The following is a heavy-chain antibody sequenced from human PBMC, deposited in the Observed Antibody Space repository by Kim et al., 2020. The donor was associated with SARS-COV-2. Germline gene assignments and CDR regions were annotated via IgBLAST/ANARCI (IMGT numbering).Heavy chain of an antibody. CDR1: GGSISSSSYY. J-gene: IGHJ3*02. CDR3: ATLMMEVGRTSLSYAFDI. Sequence: SETLSLTCTVSGGSISSSSYYWGWIRQPPGKGLEWIGTNYFSGSTYYNPSLKSRGTISVDTSKNHFSLKLSSVTAADTAVYYCATLMMEVGRTSLSYAFDIWGQGTMVTVSS. V-gene: IGHV4-39*02. CDR2: NYFSGST. D-gene: IGHD3-22*01.